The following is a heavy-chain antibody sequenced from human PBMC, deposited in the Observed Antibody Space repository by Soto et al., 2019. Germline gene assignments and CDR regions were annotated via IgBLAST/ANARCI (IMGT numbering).Heavy chain of an antibody. D-gene: IGHD2-21*02. Sequence: GGSLRLSCAASGFTFSSYEMNWVRQAPGKGLEWVAYISTSGSTMYYADSVKGRFTISRDNSKNTLYLQMNSLRAEDTAVYYCAKTHLAYCGGDCTSDYWGQGTLVTVSS. CDR2: ISTSGSTM. V-gene: IGHV3-48*03. J-gene: IGHJ4*02. CDR1: GFTFSSYE. CDR3: AKTHLAYCGGDCTSDY.